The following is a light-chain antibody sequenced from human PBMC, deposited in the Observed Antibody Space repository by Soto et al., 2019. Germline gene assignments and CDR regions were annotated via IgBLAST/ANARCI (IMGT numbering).Light chain of an antibody. CDR2: KNS. CDR1: SSNIGSNY. Sequence: QLVLTQPPSESGTPGQRVTISCSGSSSNIGSNYIYWYQQLPGTAPKLLIYKNSQRPSGVPDRFSGSKSGTSASLAISGLRSEDEADYYCAAWDDSLTGVVFGGGTKLTVL. CDR3: AAWDDSLTGVV. V-gene: IGLV1-47*01. J-gene: IGLJ2*01.